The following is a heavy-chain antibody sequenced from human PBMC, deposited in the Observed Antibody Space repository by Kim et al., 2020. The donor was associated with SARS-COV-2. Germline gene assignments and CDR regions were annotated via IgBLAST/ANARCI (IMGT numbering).Heavy chain of an antibody. CDR3: ITTVGHSGYDLGY. V-gene: IGHV3-15*01. CDR1: GFTFINAW. Sequence: GGSLRLSCGASGFTFINAWMSWVRQAPGKGLEWVGRIKSRAGDETTDYGAPVKGRFTISRDDSKNTVYLQMNSLRAEDTAVYYCITTVGHSGYDLGYWG. J-gene: IGHJ4*01. CDR2: IKSRAGDETT. D-gene: IGHD5-12*01.